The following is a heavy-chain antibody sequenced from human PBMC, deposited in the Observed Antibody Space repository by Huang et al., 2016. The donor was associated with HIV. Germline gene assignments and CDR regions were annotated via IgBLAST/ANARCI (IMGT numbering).Heavy chain of an antibody. CDR1: GGSFSGPN. CDR2: INHSGST. CDR3: ARGRGDARGFLGLDF. J-gene: IGHJ4*02. V-gene: IGHV4-34*01. Sequence: QVQLHQWGAGLLKPSETLSLTCAVYGGSFSGPNWTWIRQTPGKGLEWIGEINHSGSTNYSPSLKRRVTISLDTSKNQFSLRLRSVTAADTAGYYCARGRGDARGFLGLDFWGQGTLVTVSS. D-gene: IGHD3-16*01.